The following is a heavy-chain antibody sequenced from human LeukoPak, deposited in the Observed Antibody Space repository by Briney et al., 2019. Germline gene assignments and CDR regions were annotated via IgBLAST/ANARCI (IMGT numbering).Heavy chain of an antibody. J-gene: IGHJ5*01. CDR1: GFTFSTYN. Sequence: GGSLRLSCAASGFTFSTYNMVWGRQTSGKGLEWLFYINSGGSAVHYAESVKDRFTFSRDNAKNSLYLQMNSLRVEDTGIYYCARVGSRGDWFDYWGQGIRVTVSS. V-gene: IGHV3-48*01. CDR2: INSGGSAV. CDR3: ARVGSRGDWFDY. D-gene: IGHD1-26*01.